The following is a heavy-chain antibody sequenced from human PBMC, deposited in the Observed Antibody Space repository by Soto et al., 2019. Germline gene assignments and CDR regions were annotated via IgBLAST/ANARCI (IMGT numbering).Heavy chain of an antibody. V-gene: IGHV3-13*05. CDR2: IGTAGDP. J-gene: IGHJ6*02. D-gene: IGHD6-19*01. CDR1: GFTFSSYD. CDR3: ARGRSSGWPYYYGMDV. Sequence: EVQLVESGGGLVQPGGSLRLSCAASGFTFSSYDMLWVHQLAGKGLEWVSAIGTAGDPYYPGSVRGRFTISRENAKNSFYLQMNSLTAGDTAVYYCARGRSSGWPYYYGMDVWGQGTTVTVSS.